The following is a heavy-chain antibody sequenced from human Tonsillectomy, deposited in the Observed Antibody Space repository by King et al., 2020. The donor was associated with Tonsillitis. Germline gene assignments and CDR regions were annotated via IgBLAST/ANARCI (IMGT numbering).Heavy chain of an antibody. V-gene: IGHV3-23*04. J-gene: IGHJ4*02. CDR2: ISGSGGST. Sequence: EVQLVESGGGLVQPGGSLRLSCAASGFTFSSYAMSWVRQAPGKGLEWVSAISGSGGSTYYADPVKGRFTISRDNSKNTLYLQMNSLRDEDTAVYYCAKEYCYDSSGFTQVDYWGQGTLVTVSS. CDR1: GFTFSSYA. D-gene: IGHD3-22*01. CDR3: AKEYCYDSSGFTQVDY.